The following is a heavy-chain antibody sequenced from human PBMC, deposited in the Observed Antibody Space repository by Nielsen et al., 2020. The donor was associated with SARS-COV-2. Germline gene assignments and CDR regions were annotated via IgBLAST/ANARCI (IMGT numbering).Heavy chain of an antibody. V-gene: IGHV3-11*05. Sequence: GGSLRLSCAASGFIFSDYYMSWVRQAPGKWLECVSYISSTGYTNYADSVRGRFTISRDNAKNSLYLQMNALRAEDTAVYYCAREGRKLPLDYWGQGTLVTVSS. CDR1: GFIFSDYY. J-gene: IGHJ4*02. CDR3: AREGRKLPLDY. CDR2: ISSTGYT. D-gene: IGHD3-3*01.